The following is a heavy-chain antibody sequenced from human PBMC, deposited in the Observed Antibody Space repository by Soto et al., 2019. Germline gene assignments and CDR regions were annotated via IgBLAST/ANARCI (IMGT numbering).Heavy chain of an antibody. D-gene: IGHD3-3*01. CDR2: IYYSGST. Sequence: PSETLSLTCTVSGGSISSYYWSWIRQPPGKGLEWIGYIYYSGSTNYNPSLKSRVTISVDTSKNQFSLKLSSVTAADTAVYYCARHLTIFGVVMLDAFDIWGQGTMVTVSS. CDR1: GGSISSYY. V-gene: IGHV4-59*08. J-gene: IGHJ3*02. CDR3: ARHLTIFGVVMLDAFDI.